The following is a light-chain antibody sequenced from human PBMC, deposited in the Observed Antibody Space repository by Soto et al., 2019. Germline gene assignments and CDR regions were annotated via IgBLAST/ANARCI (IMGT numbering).Light chain of an antibody. J-gene: IGKJ2*01. Sequence: DIQMTQSPSSLSASVGDRVTITCRASQGISNYLAWYQQKPGKVPTLLTYDASTLQSGVPSRFSGSGSGTDFTLTISSLQPADVATYYCQRFSSALNTFGQGTKLEIK. CDR2: DAS. V-gene: IGKV1-27*01. CDR3: QRFSSALNT. CDR1: QGISNY.